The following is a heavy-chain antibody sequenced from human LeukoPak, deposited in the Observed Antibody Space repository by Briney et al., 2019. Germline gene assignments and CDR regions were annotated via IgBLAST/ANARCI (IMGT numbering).Heavy chain of an antibody. CDR1: GASIRTYY. J-gene: IGHJ4*02. CDR2: ISASGNT. Sequence: SETLSLPCTVSGASIRTYYWSWIRQPAGKGLEWIGRISASGNTDHNPSLKSRVTMSVDTSKNQVSLNLNSVTAADTAVYYCASSLYYYTSGAGFDYWAQGTLVTVSA. CDR3: ASSLYYYTSGAGFDY. D-gene: IGHD3-10*01. V-gene: IGHV4-4*07.